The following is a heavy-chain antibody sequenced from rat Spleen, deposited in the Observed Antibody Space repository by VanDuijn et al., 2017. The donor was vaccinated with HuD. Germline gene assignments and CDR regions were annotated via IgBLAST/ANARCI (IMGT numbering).Heavy chain of an antibody. Sequence: EVQLVESGGGLVQPGRSLKLSCVASGFTFNDYWMTWIRQAPGKGLEWVASITNTGGTTYYPDSVKGRFTISRDNAKSTLYLQMNSLRSGDTATYYGATRGNNPFAYWGQGTLVTVSS. V-gene: IGHV5-31*01. CDR3: ATRGNNPFAY. CDR2: ITNTGGTT. D-gene: IGHD1-10*01. CDR1: GFTFNDYW. J-gene: IGHJ3*01.